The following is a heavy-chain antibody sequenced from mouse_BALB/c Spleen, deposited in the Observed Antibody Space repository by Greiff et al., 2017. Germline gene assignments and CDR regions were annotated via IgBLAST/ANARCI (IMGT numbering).Heavy chain of an antibody. D-gene: IGHD1-3*01. Sequence: EVKLVESGPGLVKPSQSLSLTCTVTGYSITSDYAWNWIRQFPGNKLEWMGYISYSGSTSYNPSLKSRISITRDTSKNQFFLQLNSVTTEDTATYYCAKREGKGFAYWGQGTLVTVSA. CDR1: GYSITSDYA. V-gene: IGHV3-2*02. CDR2: ISYSGST. CDR3: AKREGKGFAY. J-gene: IGHJ3*01.